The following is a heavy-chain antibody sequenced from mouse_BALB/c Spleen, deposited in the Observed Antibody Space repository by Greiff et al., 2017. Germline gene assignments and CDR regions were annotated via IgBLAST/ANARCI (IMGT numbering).Heavy chain of an antibody. CDR1: GYTFTSYW. CDR2: INPSTGYT. CDR3: ARGRPIYYGNLDAMDY. D-gene: IGHD2-1*01. J-gene: IGHJ4*01. V-gene: IGHV1-7*01. Sequence: VQLMESGAELAKPGASVKMSCKASGYTFTSYWMHWVKQRPGQGLEWIGYINPSTGYTEYNQKFKDKATLTADKSSSTAYMQLSSLTSEDSAVYDCARGRPIYYGNLDAMDYWGQGTSVTVSS.